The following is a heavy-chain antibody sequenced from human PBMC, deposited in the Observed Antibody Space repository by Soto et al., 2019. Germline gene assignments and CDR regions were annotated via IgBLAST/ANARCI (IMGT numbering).Heavy chain of an antibody. J-gene: IGHJ3*02. CDR1: GFTFSSHA. CDR3: AKGLTIGWFDPDI. V-gene: IGHV3-23*01. Sequence: EVQLLESGGGLVQPGGSLRLSCAASGFTFSSHAMSWVRQTPGKGLDWVSAMSYNGDRTYYADSVEGRFTISRDNSKNTLYLQMNSLRADDTAVYYCAKGLTIGWFDPDIWGQGTMVTVSS. D-gene: IGHD6-19*01. CDR2: MSYNGDRT.